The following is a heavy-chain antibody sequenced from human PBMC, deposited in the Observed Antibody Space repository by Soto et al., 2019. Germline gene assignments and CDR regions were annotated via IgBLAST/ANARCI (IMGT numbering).Heavy chain of an antibody. J-gene: IGHJ6*02. CDR2: ISYDGSNK. CDR3: AKELGGDYYYYGMDV. CDR1: GFTFSSYG. D-gene: IGHD3-16*01. V-gene: IGHV3-30*18. Sequence: GGSLRLSCAASGFTFSSYGMHWVRQAPGKGLEWVAVISYDGSNKYYADSVKGRFTISRDNSKNTLYLQMNSLRAEDTAGYYCAKELGGDYYYYGMDVWGQGTTVTVSS.